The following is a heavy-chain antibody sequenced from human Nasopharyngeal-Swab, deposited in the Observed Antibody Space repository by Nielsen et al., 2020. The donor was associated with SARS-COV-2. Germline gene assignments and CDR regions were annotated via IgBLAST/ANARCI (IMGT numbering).Heavy chain of an antibody. J-gene: IGHJ4*02. CDR3: ARPKYSGYDDEFGAYFDY. CDR2: IYYSGST. CDR1: GGSISSSSYY. V-gene: IGHV4-39*01. Sequence: SETLSLTCTVSGGSISSSSYYWGWIRQPPGKGLEWTGSIYYSGSTYYNQSLKSRVTISVDTSKNQFSLKLSSVTAADTAVYYCARPKYSGYDDEFGAYFDYWGQGTLVTVSS. D-gene: IGHD5-12*01.